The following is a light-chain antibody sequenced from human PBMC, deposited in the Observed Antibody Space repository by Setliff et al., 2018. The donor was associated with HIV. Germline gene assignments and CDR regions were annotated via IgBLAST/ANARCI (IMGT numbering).Light chain of an antibody. J-gene: IGKJ1*01. CDR3: QQYGSSPRT. V-gene: IGKV3-20*01. CDR1: QSVSNTY. Sequence: EIVLTQSPGTLSLSPGERATLSCRASQSVSNTYLAWYQQKPGQAPRLLLYGASTRATGIPARFSGSGSGTDFTLTISRLEPEDVAVYYCQQYGSSPRTFGRGTKVDIK. CDR2: GAS.